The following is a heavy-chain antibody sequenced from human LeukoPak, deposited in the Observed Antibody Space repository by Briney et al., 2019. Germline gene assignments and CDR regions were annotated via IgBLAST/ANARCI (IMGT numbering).Heavy chain of an antibody. J-gene: IGHJ4*02. V-gene: IGHV4-59*01. Sequence: PSETLSLTCSVSGGSFDRNYWSWIRQPPGKGLEWIGLIYYSGSANYNAFLKSRVTISEEKSKNQIYLTMTSVTAADTAVYYCARVDSGRSGAYYFDFWGQGTLVIVSS. D-gene: IGHD6-19*01. CDR1: GGSFDRNY. CDR3: ARVDSGRSGAYYFDF. CDR2: IYYSGSA.